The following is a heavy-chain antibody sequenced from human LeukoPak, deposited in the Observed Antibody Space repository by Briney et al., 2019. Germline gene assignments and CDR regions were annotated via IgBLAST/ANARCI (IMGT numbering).Heavy chain of an antibody. CDR2: IYYSGST. D-gene: IGHD2-15*01. V-gene: IGHV4-59*01. CDR1: GGSISSYY. CDR3: ARVTKTVVVVVTNQQAYYYYYGMDV. Sequence: SETLCLTCAVSGGSISSYYWSWIRQPPGKGLEWVGYIYYSGSTKYNPSLKSRVTISVDTSKNQFSLKLSSVTAADTAVYYCARVTKTVVVVVTNQQAYYYYYGMDVWGKGTTVTISS. J-gene: IGHJ6*04.